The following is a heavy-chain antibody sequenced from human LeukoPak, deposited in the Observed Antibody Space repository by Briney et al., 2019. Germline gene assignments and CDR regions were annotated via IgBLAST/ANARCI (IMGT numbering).Heavy chain of an antibody. V-gene: IGHV3-30*01. Sequence: GSNKYYADSVEGRFTISRDNSKNTLYLQMNSLRAEDTAVYYCAKGFSGYCSSSSCFLDVWGKGTTVTVSS. J-gene: IGHJ6*04. CDR3: AKGFSGYCSSSSCFLDV. CDR2: GSNK. D-gene: IGHD2-2*01.